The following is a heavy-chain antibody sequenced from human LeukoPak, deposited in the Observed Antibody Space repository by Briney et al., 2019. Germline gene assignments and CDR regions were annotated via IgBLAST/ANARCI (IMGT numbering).Heavy chain of an antibody. CDR2: IYYSGST. J-gene: IGHJ4*02. V-gene: IGHV4-39*01. D-gene: IGHD3-22*01. Sequence: PSETLSLTCTVSGGSISSSSYYWGWIRQPPGKGLEWIGSIYYSGSTYYNPSLKSRVTISVDTSKNQFSLKLSSVTAADTAVYYCARVVLDHYYDSSGYLGTLDYWGQGTLVTVSS. CDR1: GGSISSSSYY. CDR3: ARVVLDHYYDSSGYLGTLDY.